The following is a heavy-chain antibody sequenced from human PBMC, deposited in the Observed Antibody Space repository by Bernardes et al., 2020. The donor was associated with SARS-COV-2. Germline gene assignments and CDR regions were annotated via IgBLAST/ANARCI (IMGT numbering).Heavy chain of an antibody. J-gene: IGHJ6*02. CDR3: ARDKPTSYGHFYYDFWSGRPPLYYGMDV. Sequence: ASVKVSCKASGYTFTSYGISWVRQAPGQGLEWMGWISAYNGNTNYAQKLQGRVTMTTDTSTSTAYMELRSLRSDDTAVYYCARDKPTSYGHFYYDFWSGRPPLYYGMDVWGQGTTVTVSS. CDR2: ISAYNGNT. CDR1: GYTFTSYG. D-gene: IGHD3-3*01. V-gene: IGHV1-18*01.